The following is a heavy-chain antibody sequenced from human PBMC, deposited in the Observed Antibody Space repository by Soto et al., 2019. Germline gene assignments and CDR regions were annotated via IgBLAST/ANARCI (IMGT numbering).Heavy chain of an antibody. D-gene: IGHD2-2*01. CDR1: GGSISSYY. V-gene: IGHV4-59*08. J-gene: IGHJ6*03. CDR2: IYYSGST. CDR3: ARGGIYCSSTSCYASYYYMDV. Sequence: QVQLQESGPGLVKPSETLSLTCTVSGGSISSYYWSWIRQPPGKGLEWLGSIYYSGSTNYNPSLKNRVTQSVDTTNNHCSLKLSAVTAADTAVYYCARGGIYCSSTSCYASYYYMDVWGKGTTVTVAS.